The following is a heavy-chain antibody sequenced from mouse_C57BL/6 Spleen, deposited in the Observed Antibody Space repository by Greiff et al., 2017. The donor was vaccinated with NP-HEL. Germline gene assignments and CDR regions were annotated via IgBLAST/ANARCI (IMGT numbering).Heavy chain of an antibody. D-gene: IGHD2-4*01. V-gene: IGHV1-55*01. CDR2: IYPGSGST. CDR3: AREEGYYDYDY. J-gene: IGHJ3*01. Sequence: VQLQQSGAELVKPGASVKMSCKASGYTFTSYWITWVKQRPGQGLEWIGDIYPGSGSTNYNEKFKSKATLTVDTSSSTAYMQLSSLTSEDSAVYYCAREEGYYDYDYWGQGTLVTVSA. CDR1: GYTFTSYW.